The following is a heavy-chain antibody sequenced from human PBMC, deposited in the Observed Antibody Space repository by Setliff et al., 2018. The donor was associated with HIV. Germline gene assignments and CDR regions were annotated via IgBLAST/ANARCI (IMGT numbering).Heavy chain of an antibody. D-gene: IGHD3-16*01. CDR1: TDSISNSH. Sequence: SETLSLTCSVSTDSISNSHWSWMRQTAGKGLEWIGRIFGIGTTHYNPSLASRVTMSIDTAKKQFFLRLNSVTAADTAVYFCARDRSKYGTGSSAYNWFDPWGPGTLVTVSS. CDR2: IFGIGTT. V-gene: IGHV4-4*07. CDR3: ARDRSKYGTGSSAYNWFDP. J-gene: IGHJ5*02.